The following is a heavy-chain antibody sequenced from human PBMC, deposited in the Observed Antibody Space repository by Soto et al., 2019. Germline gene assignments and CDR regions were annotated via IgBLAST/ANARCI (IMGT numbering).Heavy chain of an antibody. D-gene: IGHD5-12*01. J-gene: IGHJ4*02. Sequence: GGSLRLSCAASGFTFSSYGMHWVRQAPGKGLEWVAVISYDGSNKYYADSVKGRFAISRDNSKNTLYLQMNSLRAEDTAVCYCAKRSGMATISNDYWGQGTLVTVSS. CDR3: AKRSGMATISNDY. V-gene: IGHV3-30*18. CDR2: ISYDGSNK. CDR1: GFTFSSYG.